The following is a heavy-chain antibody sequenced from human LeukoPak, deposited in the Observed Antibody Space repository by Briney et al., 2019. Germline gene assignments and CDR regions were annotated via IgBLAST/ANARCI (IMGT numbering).Heavy chain of an antibody. Sequence: SETLSLTCTVSGDSINNSPYFWGWIRQPPGKGLEWIGSIHYSGTTSNNPSLQSRVTISVDASKNQFSLKLSSVTAADTAMYYCARDWWPTRGYCDYWGQGTLVTVSS. V-gene: IGHV4-39*07. CDR2: IHYSGTT. CDR3: ARDWWPTRGYCDY. CDR1: GDSINNSPYF. J-gene: IGHJ4*02. D-gene: IGHD2-15*01.